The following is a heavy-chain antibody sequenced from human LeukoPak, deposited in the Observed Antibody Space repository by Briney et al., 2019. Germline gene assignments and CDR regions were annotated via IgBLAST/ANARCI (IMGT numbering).Heavy chain of an antibody. V-gene: IGHV4-34*01. J-gene: IGHJ4*02. Sequence: SETLSLTCAVYGGSFSGYYWSWIRQPPGKGLEWIGEINHSGSTNYNPSLKSRVTISVDTSKNQFSLKLSSVTAADTAVYYCARARRVDSSSTLDYWGQGTLVTVSS. CDR3: ARARRVDSSSTLDY. D-gene: IGHD3-22*01. CDR2: INHSGST. CDR1: GGSFSGYY.